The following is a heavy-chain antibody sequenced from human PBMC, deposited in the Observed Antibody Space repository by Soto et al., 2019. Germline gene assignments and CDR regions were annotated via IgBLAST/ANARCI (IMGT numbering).Heavy chain of an antibody. CDR1: GFTFSSYS. D-gene: IGHD3-16*01. Sequence: GGSLRLSCAASGFTFSSYSMNWVRQAPGRGLEWVSVINGAGDTKYADSVKGRFAISRDTSRNTVYLQLNSLRAEDTAVYYCGRENYFSGMAFGGKGTTVPVSS. J-gene: IGHJ6*04. V-gene: IGHV3-66*01. CDR3: GRENYFSGMAF. CDR2: INGAGDT.